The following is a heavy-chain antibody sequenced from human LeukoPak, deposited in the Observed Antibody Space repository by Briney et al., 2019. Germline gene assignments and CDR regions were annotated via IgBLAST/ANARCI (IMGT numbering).Heavy chain of an antibody. CDR2: INCNSGGT. Sequence: ASVKVSCKASGYTFTGYYMHWVRQAPGQGLEWMGLINCNSGGTNYAQRFQGRVTMTRDTSITTVYMELSRLTSDDTAVYYCASGYRFRNWGQGTLVTVST. D-gene: IGHD5-18*01. J-gene: IGHJ4*02. CDR3: ASGYRFRN. CDR1: GYTFTGYY. V-gene: IGHV1-2*02.